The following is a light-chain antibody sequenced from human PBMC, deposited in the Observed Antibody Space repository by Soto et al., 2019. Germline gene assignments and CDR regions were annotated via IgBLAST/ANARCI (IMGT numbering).Light chain of an antibody. CDR3: AASDDSLSGYV. CDR2: RNN. Sequence: QSVLTQPPSASGTPGQRVTISCSGSSSNIGSNYVYWYQQLPGTAPKLPIYRNNQRPSGVPDRFSGSKSGTSASLAISGLRSDDEADYYCAASDDSLSGYVFGTGTKLTVL. CDR1: SSNIGSNY. J-gene: IGLJ1*01. V-gene: IGLV1-47*01.